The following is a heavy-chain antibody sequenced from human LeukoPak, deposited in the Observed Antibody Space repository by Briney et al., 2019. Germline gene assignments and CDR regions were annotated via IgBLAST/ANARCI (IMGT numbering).Heavy chain of an antibody. CDR2: XXXXXSEX. Sequence: GGSXRLSCAASGFTFSSYXXXXXXQXXGXXXXXXANXXXXXSEXYYXXSVKGRXXISXDNAKNSLYLQMNSLRAEDTAVYYCARGGGGYDILTGWGQGTLVTVSS. CDR3: ARGGGGYDILTG. CDR1: GFTFSSYX. J-gene: IGHJ4*02. D-gene: IGHD3-9*01. V-gene: IGHV3-7*01.